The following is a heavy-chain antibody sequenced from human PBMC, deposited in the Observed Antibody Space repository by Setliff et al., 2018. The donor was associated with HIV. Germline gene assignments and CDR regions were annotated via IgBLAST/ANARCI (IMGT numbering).Heavy chain of an antibody. V-gene: IGHV3-30*04. J-gene: IGHJ6*03. D-gene: IGHD4-17*01. CDR1: GFTFSRYG. Sequence: PGGSLRLSCAASGFTFSRYGMHWVRQAPGKGLEWVAFISYDGSKKYDADFVKGRFTISRDNSKNTLYLQMNSLRAEDTAVYYCARGPTTVTNYYYYYMDVWGKGTTVTVSS. CDR3: ARGPTTVTNYYYYYMDV. CDR2: ISYDGSKK.